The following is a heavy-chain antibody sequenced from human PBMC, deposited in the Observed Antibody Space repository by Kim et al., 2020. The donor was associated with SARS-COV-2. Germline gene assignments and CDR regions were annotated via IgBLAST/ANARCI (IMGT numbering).Heavy chain of an antibody. D-gene: IGHD3-10*01. Sequence: SETLSLTCTVSGGSISSYYWSWIRQPPGKGLEWIGYIYYSGSTNYNPSLKSRVTISVDTSKNQFSLKLSSVTAADTAVYYCARSPWAGSGNRFDYWGQGTLGTLS. CDR2: IYYSGST. J-gene: IGHJ4*02. V-gene: IGHV4-59*13. CDR3: ARSPWAGSGNRFDY. CDR1: GGSISSYY.